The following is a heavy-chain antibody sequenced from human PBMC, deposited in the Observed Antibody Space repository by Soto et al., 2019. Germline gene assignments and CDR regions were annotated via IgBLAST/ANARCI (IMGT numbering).Heavy chain of an antibody. CDR2: IYYSGST. CDR1: GGSVSSCSYY. V-gene: IGHV4-61*01. D-gene: IGHD3-3*01. CDR3: ARGVGVVTFFDY. J-gene: IGHJ4*02. Sequence: QVQLQESGPGLVKPSETLSLTCTVSGGSVSSCSYYWSWIRQPPGHGLEWIGYIYYSGSTNYNPTLKSRVTRSVDTSKNQFSLKLSSVTAADTAVYYCARGVGVVTFFDYWGQGTMVTVSS.